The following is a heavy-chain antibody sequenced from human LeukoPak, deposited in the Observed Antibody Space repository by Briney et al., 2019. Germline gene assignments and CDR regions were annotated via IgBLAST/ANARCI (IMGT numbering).Heavy chain of an antibody. D-gene: IGHD3-22*01. Sequence: AVNVSCKASGYTFTSYDINWVRQATGQGLEWMGWMNPNSGHTGYAQKFQGRVTMTRNTSITTAYMELSSLRSEDTAVYYCARTHYYDSSGDNWFDPWGQGTLVIVSS. CDR1: GYTFTSYD. J-gene: IGHJ5*02. V-gene: IGHV1-8*01. CDR3: ARTHYYDSSGDNWFDP. CDR2: MNPNSGHT.